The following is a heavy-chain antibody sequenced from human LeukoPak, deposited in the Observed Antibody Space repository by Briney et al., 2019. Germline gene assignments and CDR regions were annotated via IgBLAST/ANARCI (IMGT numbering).Heavy chain of an antibody. V-gene: IGHV4-39*01. CDR3: ARQRKGTVGATSLDY. Sequence: SETLSLTCTVSGGSISSSNYYWGWIRQPPGKGLEWIGSIYYGGSTYYNPSLKSRVTISVDTSKNQFSLKLSSVTAADTAVYYCARQRKGTVGATSLDYWGQGTLVTVSS. J-gene: IGHJ4*02. D-gene: IGHD1-26*01. CDR2: IYYGGST. CDR1: GGSISSSNYY.